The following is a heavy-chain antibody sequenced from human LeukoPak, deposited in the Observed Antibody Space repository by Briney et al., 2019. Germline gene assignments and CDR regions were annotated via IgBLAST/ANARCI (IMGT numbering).Heavy chain of an antibody. CDR3: ARSQDIIAVPAALPVR. D-gene: IGHD2-2*01. Sequence: PSGTLSLTCAVSGASISTTKWWSWVRQPPGKGLEWIGEIYHSGSTNYNPSLKSRVTIAVDKSKNQFSLKLSSVTAADTAVYYCARSQDIIAVPAALPVRWGQGTLVTVSS. J-gene: IGHJ4*02. V-gene: IGHV4-4*02. CDR2: IYHSGST. CDR1: GASISTTKW.